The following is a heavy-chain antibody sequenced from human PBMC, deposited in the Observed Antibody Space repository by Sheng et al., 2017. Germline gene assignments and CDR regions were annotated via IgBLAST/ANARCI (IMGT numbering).Heavy chain of an antibody. CDR3: AKGKYGSGWYGGYWYFDL. D-gene: IGHD6-19*01. J-gene: IGHJ2*01. CDR2: VRDSGISK. CDR1: GFTFTTYA. Sequence: EVQLLESGGGLVQPGGSLRLSCAASGFTFTTYAMSWVRQAPGKGLEWVSTVRDSGISKYYADSVKGRFTISRDNSNNTLYIQMDSLRAEDTAVYFCAKGKYGSGWYGGYWYFDLWGRG. V-gene: IGHV3-23*01.